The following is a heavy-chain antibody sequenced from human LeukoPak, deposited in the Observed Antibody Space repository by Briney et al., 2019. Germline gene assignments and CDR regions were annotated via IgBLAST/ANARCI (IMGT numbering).Heavy chain of an antibody. CDR1: GGSISSSSYY. V-gene: IGHV4-39*07. D-gene: IGHD3-10*01. Sequence: SETLSLTCTVSGGSISSSSYYWGWIRQPPGKGLEWIGSIYYSGSTYYNPSLKSRVTISVDTSKNQFSLKLSSVTAEDTAVYYCAQGGLLWFGELSRNHDLTNWGQGTMVTVSS. J-gene: IGHJ3*01. CDR3: AQGGLLWFGELSRNHDLTN. CDR2: IYYSGST.